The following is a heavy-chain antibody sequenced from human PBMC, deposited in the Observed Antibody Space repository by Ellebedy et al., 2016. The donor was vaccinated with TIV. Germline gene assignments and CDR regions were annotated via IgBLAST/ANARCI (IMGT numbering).Heavy chain of an antibody. V-gene: IGHV3-23*01. CDR3: AKGGSKSGYAFDL. D-gene: IGHD5-12*01. CDR2: IRGINT. J-gene: IGHJ2*01. Sequence: PGGSLRLSFSASGFTFSNYAMCWFRQAPGTGLDCVSPIRGINTYYADSVRGRLTISRDNSRNTLYLQINSLRAEDTAIYYCAKGGSKSGYAFDLWGRGTLVTVSS. CDR1: GFTFSNYA.